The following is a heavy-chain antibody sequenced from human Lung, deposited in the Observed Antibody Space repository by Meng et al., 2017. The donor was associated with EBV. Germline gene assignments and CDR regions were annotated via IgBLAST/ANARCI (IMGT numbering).Heavy chain of an antibody. V-gene: IGHV2-5*02. J-gene: IGHJ5*02. Sequence: QITLKESGPSRVKPTQTLALTCNFSGFSLSTSGVGVGWIRQPPGKALEWLAVIYWDDDKRYSPSLKSRLTITKDTSKNQVVLTLTNMDPVDTATYYCALFTRSWFDPWGQGTLVTVSS. CDR3: ALFTRSWFDP. D-gene: IGHD2-2*01. CDR1: GFSLSTSGVG. CDR2: IYWDDDK.